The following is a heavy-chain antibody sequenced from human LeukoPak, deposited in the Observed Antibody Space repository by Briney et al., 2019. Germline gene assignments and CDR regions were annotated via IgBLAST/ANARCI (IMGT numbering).Heavy chain of an antibody. CDR1: AFTFSSYS. D-gene: IGHD4/OR15-4a*01. V-gene: IGHV3-21*04. CDR2: ISSSSSYI. Sequence: GGSLRLSCAASAFTFSSYSMNWVRQAPGKGLEWVSSISSSSSYIYYADAVKGRFTISRDNSKNTLYLQMNSLRAEDTAVYYCARRAGAYSHPYDYWGQGTLVTVSS. J-gene: IGHJ4*02. CDR3: ARRAGAYSHPYDY.